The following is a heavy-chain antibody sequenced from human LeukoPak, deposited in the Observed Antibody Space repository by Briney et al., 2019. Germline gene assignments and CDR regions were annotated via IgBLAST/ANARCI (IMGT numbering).Heavy chain of an antibody. D-gene: IGHD3-22*01. J-gene: IGHJ3*02. CDR1: GGSISIYY. V-gene: IGHV4-59*01. CDR2: IYYSGST. CDR3: ARVEDYYDGSGMAFDI. Sequence: PSETLSLTCTVSGGSISIYYWSWIRQPPGKGREGMGYIYYSGSTNYNPSLKSRVTISVDTSKNQFSLKLSSVTAADTAVYYCARVEDYYDGSGMAFDIWGQGTMVTVSS.